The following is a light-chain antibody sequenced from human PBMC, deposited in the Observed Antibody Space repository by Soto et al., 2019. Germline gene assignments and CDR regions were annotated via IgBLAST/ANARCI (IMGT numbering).Light chain of an antibody. CDR1: QSVSSN. J-gene: IGKJ4*01. V-gene: IGKV3-15*01. CDR3: QQYNNWPRAT. CDR2: GAS. Sequence: EVVMTQSPATLSVSPGERATLSCRASQSVSSNLVWYQQKPGQAPRLLIYGASTRATGIPARFSGSGSGTEFTLTISSLQSEDFGVYYCQQYNNWPRATFGGGTKVEIK.